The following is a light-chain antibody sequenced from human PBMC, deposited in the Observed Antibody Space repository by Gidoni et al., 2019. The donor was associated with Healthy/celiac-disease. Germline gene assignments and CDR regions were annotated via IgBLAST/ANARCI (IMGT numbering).Light chain of an antibody. CDR2: DAS. V-gene: IGKV3-11*01. Sequence: ELVLTQFTATLSLSPGERATLSCRASQSVSSYLAWYQQKPGQAPRLLIYDASNRATGIPARFSGSGSGTDFTLTISSLDPEDFAVYYCQQRSNWPITFGQGTRLEIK. J-gene: IGKJ5*01. CDR3: QQRSNWPIT. CDR1: QSVSSY.